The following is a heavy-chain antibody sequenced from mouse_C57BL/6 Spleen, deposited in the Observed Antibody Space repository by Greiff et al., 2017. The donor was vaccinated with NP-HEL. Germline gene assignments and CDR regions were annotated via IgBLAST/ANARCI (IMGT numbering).Heavy chain of an antibody. CDR3: TTSGGSGGSWFAY. CDR2: IDPENGDT. Sequence: VQLQQSGAELVRPGASVKLSCTASGFNIKDDYMHWVKQRPEQGLEWIGWIDPENGDTEYASKFQGKATITADTSSNTAYLQLSSLTSEDTAVYDFTTSGGSGGSWFAYWGRGTLVTVSA. V-gene: IGHV14-4*01. D-gene: IGHD1-1*01. CDR1: GFNIKDDY. J-gene: IGHJ3*01.